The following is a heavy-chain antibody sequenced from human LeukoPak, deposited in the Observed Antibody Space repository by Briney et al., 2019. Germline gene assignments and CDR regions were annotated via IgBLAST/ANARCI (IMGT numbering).Heavy chain of an antibody. J-gene: IGHJ3*02. D-gene: IGHD4-17*01. Sequence: ASVKVSCKASGGTFSSYAISWVRQAPGQGLEWMGGIIPIFGTAIYAQKFQGRVTMTEDTSTDTAYMELSSLRSEDTAVYYCAVTTGPVDAFDIWGQGTMVTVSS. V-gene: IGHV1-69*06. CDR2: IIPIFGTA. CDR3: AVTTGPVDAFDI. CDR1: GGTFSSYA.